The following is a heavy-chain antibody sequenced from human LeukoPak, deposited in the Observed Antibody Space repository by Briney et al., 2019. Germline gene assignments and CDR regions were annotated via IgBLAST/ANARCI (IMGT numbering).Heavy chain of an antibody. CDR3: AKDRATRRWGTQEFDY. V-gene: IGHV3-23*01. D-gene: IGHD3-16*01. Sequence: GGSLRLSCAASGFTFSSYAMNWVRQAPGKGLECVSTISDSGGSTLYADSVKGRFTISRDNSKNTLYLQMNSLRADDTAVYYCAKDRATRRWGTQEFDYWGQGTPVIVSS. CDR1: GFTFSSYA. J-gene: IGHJ4*02. CDR2: ISDSGGST.